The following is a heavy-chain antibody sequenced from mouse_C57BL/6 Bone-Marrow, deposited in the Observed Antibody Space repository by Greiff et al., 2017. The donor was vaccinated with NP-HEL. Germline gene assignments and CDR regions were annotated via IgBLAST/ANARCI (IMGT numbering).Heavy chain of an antibody. CDR2: INPGDGDT. CDR1: GYAFSSSW. V-gene: IGHV1-82*01. CDR3: ARWGYYGSSLAMDY. J-gene: IGHJ4*01. Sequence: QVQLQQSGPELVKPGASVKISCKASGYAFSSSWMNWVKQRPGKGLEWIGRINPGDGDTNYNGKFKGKATLTADKSSSTAYMQLSSLTSEDSAVYFCARWGYYGSSLAMDYWGQGTSVTVSS. D-gene: IGHD1-1*01.